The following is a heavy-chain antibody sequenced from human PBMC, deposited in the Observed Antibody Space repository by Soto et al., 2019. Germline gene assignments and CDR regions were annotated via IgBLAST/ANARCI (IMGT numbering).Heavy chain of an antibody. CDR2: IYSGGST. J-gene: IGHJ4*02. V-gene: IGHV3-53*01. Sequence: LRLSCAASGFTVITNYMNWVRQAPGKGLEWVSVIYSGGSTYYADSVKGRFTISRDNSKNTVYLQMNSLRAEDTAVYFCARGWQWAVDWGQGTLVTVSS. D-gene: IGHD6-19*01. CDR1: GFTVITNY. CDR3: ARGWQWAVD.